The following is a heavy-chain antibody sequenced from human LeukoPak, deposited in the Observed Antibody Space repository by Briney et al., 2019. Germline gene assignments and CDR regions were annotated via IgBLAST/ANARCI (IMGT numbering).Heavy chain of an antibody. CDR1: GGSISSYY. V-gene: IGHV4-59*01. Sequence: SETLSLTCTVSGGSISSYYWSWIRQPPGKGLEWIGYIYYSGSTNYNPSLKSRVTISVDTSKNQFSLKLSSVTAADTAVYYCARGDLAPYYFDYWGQGTLVTVSS. CDR2: IYYSGST. CDR3: ARGDLAPYYFDY. J-gene: IGHJ4*02.